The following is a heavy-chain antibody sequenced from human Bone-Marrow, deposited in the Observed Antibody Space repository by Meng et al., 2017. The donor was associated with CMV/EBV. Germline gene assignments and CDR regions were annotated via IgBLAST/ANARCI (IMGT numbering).Heavy chain of an antibody. CDR3: ARDLQDYYDSSGYYWGGGYFQH. CDR1: A. V-gene: IGHV1-69*10. CDR2: IIPILGIA. J-gene: IGHJ1*01. Sequence: AISWVRQAPGQGLEWMGGIIPILGIANYAQKFQGRVTITADKSTSTAYMELTSLRSDDTAVYYCARDLQDYYDSSGYYWGGGYFQHWGQGTLVTVSS. D-gene: IGHD3-22*01.